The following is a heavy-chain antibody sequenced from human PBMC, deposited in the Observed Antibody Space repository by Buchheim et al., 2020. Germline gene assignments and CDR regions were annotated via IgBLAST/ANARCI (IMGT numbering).Heavy chain of an antibody. CDR1: GFTFSSYA. CDR3: AKERGNYYDGSGYQDYFDH. CDR2: ISSSGTTT. D-gene: IGHD3-22*01. V-gene: IGHV3-23*01. J-gene: IGHJ4*02. Sequence: EVQLLESGGGLVQPGGSLRLSCAASGFTFSSYAVTWVRQAPGKGLEWVSAISSSGTTTYYADSVKGRFTISRENSKNTLFLQMNGLRAEDTALYYCAKERGNYYDGSGYQDYFDHWGQGTL.